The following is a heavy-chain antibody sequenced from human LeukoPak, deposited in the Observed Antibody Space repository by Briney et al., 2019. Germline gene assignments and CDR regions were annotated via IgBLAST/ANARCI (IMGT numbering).Heavy chain of an antibody. CDR1: GFTFSSYG. V-gene: IGHV3-30*02. CDR3: AKDPRMYNWNYRGHYFDY. J-gene: IGHJ4*02. CDR2: IRYDGSNK. D-gene: IGHD1-7*01. Sequence: GGSLRLSWAASGFTFSSYGMHCVRQAPGKGLEWVAFIRYDGSNKYYADSVKGRFTVSRDNSKNTLYLQMNSLRAEDTAVYYCAKDPRMYNWNYRGHYFDYRGQGTLVTVSS.